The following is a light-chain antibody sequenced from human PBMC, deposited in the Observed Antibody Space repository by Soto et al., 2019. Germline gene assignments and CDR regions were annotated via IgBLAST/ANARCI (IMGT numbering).Light chain of an antibody. CDR3: ASYTGTDTPWV. Sequence: QSALTQPASVSGSLGQSITISCTGAASDIGYYNFVSWYQQHPATAPKLIIYDVSHRPSGICFRFSGSKSGNTASLTISGLRAEDEAAYYCASYTGTDTPWVFGGGTKLTVL. CDR1: ASDIGYYNF. J-gene: IGLJ3*02. V-gene: IGLV2-14*03. CDR2: DVS.